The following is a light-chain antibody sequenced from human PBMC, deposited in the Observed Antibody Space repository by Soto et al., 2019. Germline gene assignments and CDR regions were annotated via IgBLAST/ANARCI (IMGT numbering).Light chain of an antibody. V-gene: IGLV2-14*01. CDR2: EVS. CDR3: SSYTSLSTVV. CDR1: RSYIGGYNY. Sequence: QSVLTQPASVSGSPGQSITISCTGTRSYIGGYNYVSWYQQHPGKAPKLMIYEVSNRPSGVSSRFSAAKSGNTASLTISGLQAEDEADYYCSSYTSLSTVVFGGGTKVTVL. J-gene: IGLJ3*02.